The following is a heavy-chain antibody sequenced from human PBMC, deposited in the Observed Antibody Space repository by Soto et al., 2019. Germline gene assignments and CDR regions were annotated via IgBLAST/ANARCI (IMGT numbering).Heavy chain of an antibody. CDR2: IYYSGST. CDR3: AREPYYDFWSGYFASEPDDAFDI. CDR1: GGSFSGYY. V-gene: IGHV4-31*11. Sequence: SETLSLTCAVYGGSFSGYYWSWIRQHTGKGLEWIGYIYYSGSTYYNPSLKSRVTISVDTSKNQFSLKLSSVTAADTAVYYCAREPYYDFWSGYFASEPDDAFDIWGQGTMVTVSS. D-gene: IGHD3-3*01. J-gene: IGHJ3*02.